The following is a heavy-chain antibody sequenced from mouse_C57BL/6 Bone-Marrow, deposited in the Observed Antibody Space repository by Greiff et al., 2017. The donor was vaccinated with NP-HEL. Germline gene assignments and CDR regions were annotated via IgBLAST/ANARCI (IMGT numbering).Heavy chain of an antibody. CDR2: IHPNSGST. J-gene: IGHJ2*01. Sequence: QVQLKQPGAELVKPGASVTLSCKASGYTFTSYWMHWVKQRPGQGLEWIGMIHPNSGSTNYNEKFKSKATLTVDKSSSTAYMQLSSLTSEDSAVYYCARPAQATFDYWGQGTTLTVSS. CDR1: GYTFTSYW. D-gene: IGHD3-2*02. V-gene: IGHV1-64*01. CDR3: ARPAQATFDY.